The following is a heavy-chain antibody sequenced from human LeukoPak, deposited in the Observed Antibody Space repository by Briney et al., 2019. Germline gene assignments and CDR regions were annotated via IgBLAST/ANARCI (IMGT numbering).Heavy chain of an antibody. J-gene: IGHJ4*02. Sequence: GGSLRLSCAAPGFTFSSYAMSWVRQAPGKGLEWVAPLSGSGGSTYYAVSGKARFIISRDNSKNTLYLQMNYLKAEDTAVYYCAKDSSAVYYDFWSGYYTGNFDYWGQGTLVSVSS. CDR3: AKDSSAVYYDFWSGYYTGNFDY. V-gene: IGHV3-23*01. CDR2: LSGSGGST. D-gene: IGHD3-3*01. CDR1: GFTFSSYA.